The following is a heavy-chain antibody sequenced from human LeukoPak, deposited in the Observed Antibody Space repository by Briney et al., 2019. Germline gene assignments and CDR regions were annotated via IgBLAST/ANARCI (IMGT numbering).Heavy chain of an antibody. Sequence: GGSLRLSCAASGFTFSNYWIHWVRHAPGKGLVWVSRIDNAGSITTYADSVKGRFTISRDNAENTLYLRMNSLRVEDTAVYYCVRSAFHAGSGNYYDYWGQGTLVTVSS. J-gene: IGHJ4*02. V-gene: IGHV3-74*03. CDR1: GFTFSNYW. D-gene: IGHD3-22*01. CDR2: IDNAGSIT. CDR3: VRSAFHAGSGNYYDY.